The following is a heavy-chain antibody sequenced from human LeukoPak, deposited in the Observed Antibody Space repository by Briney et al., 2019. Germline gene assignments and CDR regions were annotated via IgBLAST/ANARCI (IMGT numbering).Heavy chain of an antibody. CDR2: INPNSGGT. J-gene: IGHJ4*02. V-gene: IGHV1-2*02. D-gene: IGHD6-6*01. CDR1: GYTFTGYY. CDR3: ARTGYSSSSPVDY. Sequence: GASVKVSCKASGYTFTGYYMHWVRQAPGQGLEWMGWINPNSGGTNYAQKFQGRVTMTRDTSISTAYMEPSRLRSDDTAVYYCARTGYSSSSPVDYWGQGTLVTVSS.